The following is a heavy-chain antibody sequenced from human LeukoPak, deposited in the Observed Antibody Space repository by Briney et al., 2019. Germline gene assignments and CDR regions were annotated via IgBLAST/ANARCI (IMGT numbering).Heavy chain of an antibody. V-gene: IGHV3-7*01. CDR1: GFTFSSYW. CDR3: ARGVGYCSGGSCWAYNWFDP. J-gene: IGHJ5*02. D-gene: IGHD2-15*01. Sequence: GGSLRLSCAASGFTFSSYWMSWVRRGPGKGLEWVATIKQDGSEKYYVDSVRGRFTISRDNAKNSLYLQMNSLRAEDTAVYYCARGVGYCSGGSCWAYNWFDPWGQGTLVTVSS. CDR2: IKQDGSEK.